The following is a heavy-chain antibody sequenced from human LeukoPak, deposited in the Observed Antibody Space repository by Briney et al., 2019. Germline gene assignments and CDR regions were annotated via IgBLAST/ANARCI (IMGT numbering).Heavy chain of an antibody. V-gene: IGHV3-21*01. Sequence: GGSLRLSCAASGFTFSSYAMNWVRQAPGKGLEWVSSINSKSRYIYYADSLKGRFTISRDNGKNSVYLQMNSLRAEDTAVYFCARADSSSSRLDCWGQGTLVTVSS. D-gene: IGHD6-6*01. J-gene: IGHJ4*02. CDR1: GFTFSSYA. CDR3: ARADSSSSRLDC. CDR2: INSKSRYI.